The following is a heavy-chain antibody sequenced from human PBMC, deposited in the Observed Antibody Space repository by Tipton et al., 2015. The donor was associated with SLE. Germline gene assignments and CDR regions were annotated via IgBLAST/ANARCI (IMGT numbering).Heavy chain of an antibody. CDR2: IGGTGVST. CDR3: AKAPGGYSDSSKAYFHY. J-gene: IGHJ4*02. V-gene: IGHV3-23*01. CDR1: GFTFSSYV. D-gene: IGHD6-6*01. Sequence: SLRLSCAASGFTFSSYVMSRVRQAPGKVLEWVSGIGGTGVSTYYAGSVKGRFTISRDNSKNTLYLQMNSLRAEDTAIYYCAKAPGGYSDSSKAYFHYWGRGTLVTVFS.